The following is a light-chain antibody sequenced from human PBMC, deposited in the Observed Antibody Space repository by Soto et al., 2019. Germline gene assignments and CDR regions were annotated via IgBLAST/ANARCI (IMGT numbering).Light chain of an antibody. CDR1: RGISNY. J-gene: IGKJ5*01. V-gene: IGKV1-27*01. Sequence: DIQMTQSPSSLSASVGDRVTITCRASRGISNYLAWYQQKPGKFPKLLIYAASTLQSGVPSRFSGSGSGTDFTLTISSLQPEDVATYYCQKYNSALGYTFGQGTRLEI. CDR2: AAS. CDR3: QKYNSALGYT.